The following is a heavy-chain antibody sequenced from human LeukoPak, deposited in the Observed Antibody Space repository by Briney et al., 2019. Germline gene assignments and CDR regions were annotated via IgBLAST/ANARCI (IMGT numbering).Heavy chain of an antibody. CDR2: IIPILGTA. CDR3: ANTPGIAAAGITY. CDR1: GGTFSSYT. V-gene: IGHV1-69*08. Sequence: VASVKVSCKASGGTFSSYTISWVRQAPGQGLEWMGRIIPILGTANYAQKLQGRVRITADKSTSTAYMELSSLRSEDAAVYYGANTPGIAAAGITYWSQGCLVTVSS. D-gene: IGHD6-13*01. J-gene: IGHJ4*02.